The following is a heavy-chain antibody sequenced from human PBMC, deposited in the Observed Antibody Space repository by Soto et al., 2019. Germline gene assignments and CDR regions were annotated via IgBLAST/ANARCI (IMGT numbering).Heavy chain of an antibody. D-gene: IGHD3-3*01. CDR1: GYTVSSNY. CDR3: TRWSGYGGYFDY. Sequence: GGPLRLSCAASGYTVSSNYMSWVRQAPGKGLEWVSVIYSGGSTYYADSVKGRFTISRDNSKNTLYLQMNSLRAEDTAVYYCTRWSGYGGYFDYWGHGTLVTVSS. CDR2: IYSGGST. V-gene: IGHV3-53*01. J-gene: IGHJ4*01.